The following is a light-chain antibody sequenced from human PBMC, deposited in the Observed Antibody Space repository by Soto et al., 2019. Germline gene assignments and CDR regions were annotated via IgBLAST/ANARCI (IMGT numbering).Light chain of an antibody. CDR1: QGICNY. CDR3: QKYYGAPPT. CDR2: AAS. J-gene: IGKJ5*01. V-gene: IGKV1-27*01. Sequence: DIPMTQSPSSLSASVGDRVTITCRASQGICNYLAWYQQKPGKVPKLLIYAASTLQSRVPSRFSVSGSGTDFTLTISSLQPEDVATYCSQKYYGAPPTFAQGTRLEIK.